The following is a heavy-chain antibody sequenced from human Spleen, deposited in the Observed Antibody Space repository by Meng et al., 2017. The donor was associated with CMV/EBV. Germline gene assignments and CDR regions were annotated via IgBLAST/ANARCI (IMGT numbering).Heavy chain of an antibody. CDR1: GYTFTSYD. D-gene: IGHD2-15*01. J-gene: IGHJ3*02. V-gene: IGHV1-46*01. Sequence: ASVKVSCKASGYTFTSYDINWVRQATGQGLEWMGIINPSGGSTSYAQKFQGRVTMTRDTSTSTVYMELSSLRSEDTAVYYCARDWGYSATAEIAFDIWGQGTMVTVSS. CDR2: INPSGGST. CDR3: ARDWGYSATAEIAFDI.